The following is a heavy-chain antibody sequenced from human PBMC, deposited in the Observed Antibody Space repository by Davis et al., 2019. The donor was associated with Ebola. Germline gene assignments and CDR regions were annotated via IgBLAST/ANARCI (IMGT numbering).Heavy chain of an antibody. J-gene: IGHJ3*02. D-gene: IGHD3/OR15-3a*01. CDR1: GYTLSAFS. CDR3: ARGTRTLDI. CDR2: MNPNSGNT. Sequence: ASVKVSCKASGYTLSAFSVQWVRLAPGKGLEWMGWMNPNSGNTGYAQKFQARVSMTRDTSISTAYMELNSLTSEDTAVYYCARGTRTLDIWGQGTMVTVSS. V-gene: IGHV1-8*02.